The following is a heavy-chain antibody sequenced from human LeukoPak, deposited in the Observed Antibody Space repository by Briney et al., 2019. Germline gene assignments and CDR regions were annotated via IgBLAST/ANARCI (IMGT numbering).Heavy chain of an antibody. Sequence: GGSLRLSCAASGFTFSRYGMHWVRQASGKGLEWVALISYDGSNKYYADSVKGRFTISRDNSKNTLYLQMNSLRAEDTAVYYCARPRGAAAGTFGFDPWGQGTLVTVSS. D-gene: IGHD6-13*01. CDR1: GFTFSRYG. J-gene: IGHJ5*02. CDR2: ISYDGSNK. CDR3: ARPRGAAAGTFGFDP. V-gene: IGHV3-30*03.